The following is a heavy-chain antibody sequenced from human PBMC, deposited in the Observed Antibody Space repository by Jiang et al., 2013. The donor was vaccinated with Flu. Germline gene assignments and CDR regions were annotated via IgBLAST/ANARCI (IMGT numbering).Heavy chain of an antibody. CDR2: INPNSGAT. Sequence: SGYTFTDYYIHWVRQAPGQRLEWMGRINPNSGATNYAQKFQGRVTMTRDTSINTAYMDLSRLTSDDTAVYYCATVGGMRFLEWVEAFDIWGQGTMVTVSS. D-gene: IGHD3-3*01. J-gene: IGHJ3*02. V-gene: IGHV1-2*06. CDR1: GYTFTDYY. CDR3: ATVGGMRFLEWVEAFDI.